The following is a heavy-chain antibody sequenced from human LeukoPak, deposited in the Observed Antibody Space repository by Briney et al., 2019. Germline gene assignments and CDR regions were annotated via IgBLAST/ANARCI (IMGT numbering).Heavy chain of an antibody. CDR3: AKARITVTGTFDY. V-gene: IGHV3-23*01. D-gene: IGHD6-19*01. CDR1: GFTFNNCA. J-gene: IGHJ4*02. CDR2: ITYGGGST. Sequence: GGSLRLSCAASGFTFNNCAMSWVRQAPGKGLEWVSTITYGGGSTYYADSVKGRFTISRDNSKNTLYLQMNSLRAEDTAVYYCAKARITVTGTFDYWGQGTPVTVSS.